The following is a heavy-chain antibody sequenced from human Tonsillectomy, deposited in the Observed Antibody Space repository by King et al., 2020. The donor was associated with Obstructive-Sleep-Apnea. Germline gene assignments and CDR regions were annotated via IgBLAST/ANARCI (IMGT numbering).Heavy chain of an antibody. D-gene: IGHD6-19*01. J-gene: IGHJ4*02. Sequence: QLVQSGGGLVQPGGSLRLSCSASGFTFSSFPMHWVRQAPGKGLEYVSAISSNGGTAYYADSLKGRFTISRDNSKNTLYLQMSSLRTEDTAVYYCVKGRWSSGWSDYWGQGTLVTVSS. CDR1: GFTFSSFP. CDR2: ISSNGGTA. V-gene: IGHV3-64D*09. CDR3: VKGRWSSGWSDY.